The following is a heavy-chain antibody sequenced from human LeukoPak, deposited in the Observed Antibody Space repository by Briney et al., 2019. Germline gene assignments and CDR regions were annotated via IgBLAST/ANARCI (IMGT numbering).Heavy chain of an antibody. V-gene: IGHV3-21*01. J-gene: IGHJ4*02. CDR1: GFTFSSYS. CDR2: ISSSSYI. Sequence: GGSLRLSCAASGFTFSSYSMNWVRQAPGKGLEWVSSISSSSYIYYADSVKGRFTISRDNAKNSLYLQMNSLRAEDTAVYYCARDGDTAMVTDYFDYWGQGTLVTVSS. CDR3: ARDGDTAMVTDYFDY. D-gene: IGHD5-18*01.